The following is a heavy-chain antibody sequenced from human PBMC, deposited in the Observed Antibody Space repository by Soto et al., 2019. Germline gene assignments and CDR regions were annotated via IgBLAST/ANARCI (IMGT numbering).Heavy chain of an antibody. D-gene: IGHD2-15*01. CDR3: AGLRGYAGSPIDY. Sequence: SLPFPFSFFSLLRFYWSWIRQPPGKGLEWIGYISYSGNTNYNPSLKSRVTMSVDTPKNQFSLRLSSVTTADTAVYYCAGLRGYAGSPIDYCGQGTLVTVSS. J-gene: IGHJ4*02. CDR2: ISYSGNT. CDR1: FFSLLRFY. V-gene: IGHV4-59*01.